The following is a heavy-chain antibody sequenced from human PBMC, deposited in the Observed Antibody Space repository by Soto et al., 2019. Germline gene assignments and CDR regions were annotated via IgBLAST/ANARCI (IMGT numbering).Heavy chain of an antibody. J-gene: IGHJ6*02. CDR2: IKSKTDGGTT. Sequence: EVQLVESGGGLVKPGGSLRLSCAASGFTFSNAWMSWVRQAPGNGLEWVGRIKSKTDGGTTDYAAPVKGRFTISRDNSKNPLYLQMNSLKNEEPAVYYCTTEDRWVTIFGRGTNPYYYYGMEVWGQGTTVTVSS. V-gene: IGHV3-15*01. CDR3: TTEDRWVTIFGRGTNPYYYYGMEV. CDR1: GFTFSNAW. D-gene: IGHD3-3*01.